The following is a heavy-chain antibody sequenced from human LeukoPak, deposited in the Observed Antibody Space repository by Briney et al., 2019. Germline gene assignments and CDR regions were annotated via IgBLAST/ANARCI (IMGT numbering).Heavy chain of an antibody. J-gene: IGHJ4*02. CDR3: ARGRAIAVAAPPNV. D-gene: IGHD6-19*01. CDR1: GFTFSSYG. CDR2: ISYDGSNK. V-gene: IGHV3-30*03. Sequence: GRSLRLSCAASGFTFSSYGMHWVRQAPGKGLEWVAVISYDGSNKYYADSVKGRFTISRDNSKNTLYLQMNSLRAEDTAVYYCARGRAIAVAAPPNVWGQGTLVTVSS.